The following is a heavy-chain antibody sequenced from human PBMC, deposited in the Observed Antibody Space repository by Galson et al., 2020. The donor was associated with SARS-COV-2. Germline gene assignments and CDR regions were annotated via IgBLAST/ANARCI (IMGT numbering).Heavy chain of an antibody. CDR1: GFTFDDSA. Sequence: TGGSLRLSCAASGFTFDDSAMHWVRQAPGKGLEWVSGIRWNSGGIGYADSVKGRFTISRDNSKNSLYLQMNSLRAEDTALYYCAAGQSSTLHFTMDVWGPGTTVTVSS. CDR2: IRWNSGGI. J-gene: IGHJ6*02. D-gene: IGHD6-6*01. CDR3: AAGQSSTLHFTMDV. V-gene: IGHV3-9*01.